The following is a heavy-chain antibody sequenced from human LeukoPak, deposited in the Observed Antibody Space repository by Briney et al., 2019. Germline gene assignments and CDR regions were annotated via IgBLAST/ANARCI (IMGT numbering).Heavy chain of an antibody. Sequence: PSETLSLTCTVSGGSISSGSYYWGWIRQPPGKGLEWIGSIYYSGSTYYNPSLKSRVTISVDTSKNQFSLKLSSVTAADTAVYYCARQPPGIAAAGNDFDYWGQGTLVTVCS. CDR1: GGSISSGSYY. CDR3: ARQPPGIAAAGNDFDY. CDR2: IYYSGST. D-gene: IGHD6-13*01. J-gene: IGHJ4*02. V-gene: IGHV4-39*01.